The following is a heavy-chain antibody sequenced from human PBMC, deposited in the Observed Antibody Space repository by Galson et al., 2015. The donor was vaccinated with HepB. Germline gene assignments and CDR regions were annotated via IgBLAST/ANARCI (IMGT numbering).Heavy chain of an antibody. J-gene: IGHJ4*02. CDR1: GDNFANYW. Sequence: QSGAEVKKPGQSLKISCKDSGDNFANYWIVWVRQMPGKGLEWMGIIFPGDSDTRYSPSFEGQVTISADKSISTAFLQWSSLKASDTAIYFCASHRPHTGRIHWGQGTLVTVSS. CDR3: ASHRPHTGRIH. D-gene: IGHD3-10*01. V-gene: IGHV5-51*03. CDR2: IFPGDSDT.